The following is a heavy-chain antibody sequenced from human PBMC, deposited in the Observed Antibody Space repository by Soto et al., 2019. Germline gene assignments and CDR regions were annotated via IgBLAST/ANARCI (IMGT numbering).Heavy chain of an antibody. V-gene: IGHV3-23*01. CDR2: ISGSGGST. Sequence: GGSLRLSCAASGFTFSSYAMSWVRQAPGKGLEWVSAISGSGGSTYYADSVKGRFTISRDNSKNTLYLQMNSLRAEDTAVYYCAKYHVKTPWELLNYFDYWGQGTLVTVSS. CDR3: AKYHVKTPWELLNYFDY. J-gene: IGHJ4*02. D-gene: IGHD1-26*01. CDR1: GFTFSSYA.